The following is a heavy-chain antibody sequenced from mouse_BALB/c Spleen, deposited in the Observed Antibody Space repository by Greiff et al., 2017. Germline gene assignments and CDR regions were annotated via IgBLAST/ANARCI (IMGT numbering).Heavy chain of an antibody. CDR3: NARGGNYDYCDD. CDR2: IDPENGDT. D-gene: IGHD2-1*01. V-gene: IGHV14-4*02. Sequence: VQLQQSGAELVRSGASVKLSCTASGFNIKDYYMHWVKQRPEQGLEWIGWIDPENGDTEYAPKFQGKATMTADTSSNTAYLQLSSLTSEDTAVYYCNARGGNYDYCDDWGQGTTLTVSS. CDR1: GFNIKDYY. J-gene: IGHJ2*01.